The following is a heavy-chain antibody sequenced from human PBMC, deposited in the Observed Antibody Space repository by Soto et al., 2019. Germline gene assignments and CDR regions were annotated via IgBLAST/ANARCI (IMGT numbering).Heavy chain of an antibody. CDR1: GFSFSTYS. CDR3: AREETAWPLAYGLDV. D-gene: IGHD2-21*02. Sequence: PGGSLRLSCEASGFSFSTYSMHWVRQAPGKGLEWVSSIGRRNDIYYADSVKGRFTISRDNAKNSVSLQMNSLRDEDTAVYYCAREETAWPLAYGLDVWGQGTTVPVSS. CDR2: IGRRNDI. J-gene: IGHJ6*02. V-gene: IGHV3-21*01.